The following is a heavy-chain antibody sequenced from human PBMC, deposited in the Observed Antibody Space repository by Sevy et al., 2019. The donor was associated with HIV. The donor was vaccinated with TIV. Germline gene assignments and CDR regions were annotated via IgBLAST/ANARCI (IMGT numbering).Heavy chain of an antibody. D-gene: IGHD6-13*01. CDR2: IGYDATDE. Sequence: GGSLRLSCSASRFTFSHYGMHWVRQAPGKGLEWVSFIGYDATDEYYAHSVKGRFTISRDNSKNTLYLQMNSLRTEDTAVYYCTKNTAAAGVGGFDYWGQGTLVTVSS. CDR1: RFTFSHYG. J-gene: IGHJ4*02. CDR3: TKNTAAAGVGGFDY. V-gene: IGHV3-30*02.